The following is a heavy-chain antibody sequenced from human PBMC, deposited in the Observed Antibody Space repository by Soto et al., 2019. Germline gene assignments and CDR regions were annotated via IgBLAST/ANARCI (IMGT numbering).Heavy chain of an antibody. CDR1: GFTFSRNA. CDR2: ISDTGGST. V-gene: IGHV3-23*01. D-gene: IGHD2-15*01. J-gene: IGHJ6*02. CDR3: AKVLKYYYYGMDV. Sequence: RGSLRLSCAASGFTFSRNAMSWVRQAPGKGLEWVSSISDTGGSTYYGDSVKGRFTICRDNSKNTLYLQMNSQRAEDTAVYYCAKVLKYYYYGMDVWGQGTTVTVYS.